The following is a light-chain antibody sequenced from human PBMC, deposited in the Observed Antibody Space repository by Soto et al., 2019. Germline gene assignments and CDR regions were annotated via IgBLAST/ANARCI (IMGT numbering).Light chain of an antibody. CDR3: QQYSDHWT. Sequence: DIQMTQSPSTLSASVGDRVTITCRASQSISYWLAWYQQKPGKAPNLLIYKASSLKSGVPSRFSGSGSGTEFTLTISSLQPDDVATYYCQQYSDHWTFGQGTKVDIK. CDR1: QSISYW. V-gene: IGKV1-5*03. CDR2: KAS. J-gene: IGKJ1*01.